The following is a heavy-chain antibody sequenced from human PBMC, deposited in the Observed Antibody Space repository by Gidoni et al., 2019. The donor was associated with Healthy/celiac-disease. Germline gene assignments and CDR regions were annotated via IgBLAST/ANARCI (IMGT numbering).Heavy chain of an antibody. J-gene: IGHJ6*02. D-gene: IGHD6-13*01. V-gene: IGHV4-34*01. CDR2: INHSGST. CDR3: ARGPKPGYSSSWYYYYYGMDV. CDR1: GGSFSGYY. Sequence: QVQLQQWGAGLLKPSEPLSLTCAVYGGSFSGYYWSWLPQPPGKGLEWIGEINHSGSTNYNPSLKSRVNISVDTSKNQFSLKLSSVTAADTAVYYCARGPKPGYSSSWYYYYYGMDVWGQGTTVTVSS.